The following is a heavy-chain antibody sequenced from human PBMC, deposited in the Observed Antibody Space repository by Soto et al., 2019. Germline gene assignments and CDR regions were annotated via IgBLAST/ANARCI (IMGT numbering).Heavy chain of an antibody. CDR1: SGSISSSNW. V-gene: IGHV4-4*02. D-gene: IGHD3-22*01. Sequence: SETLSLTCAVSSGSISSSNWWSWVRQPPGKGLEWIGEIYHSGSTNYNPSLKSRVTISVDKSKNQFSLKLSSVTAADTAVYYCARDRGNYYDSSGYYYFGYFDYWGQGTLVTVSS. CDR2: IYHSGST. J-gene: IGHJ4*02. CDR3: ARDRGNYYDSSGYYYFGYFDY.